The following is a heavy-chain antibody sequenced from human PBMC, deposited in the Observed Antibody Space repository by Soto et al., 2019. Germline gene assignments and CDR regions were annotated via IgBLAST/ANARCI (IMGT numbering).Heavy chain of an antibody. CDR1: GGSISSGGYY. Sequence: SETLSLTCTVSGGSISSGGYYWSWIRQHPGKGLEWIGYIYYSGSTYYNPSLKSRVTISVDTSKNQFSLKLSSVTAADTAVYYCAREIEGVYYDSSGPDAFDIWGQGTMVTV. V-gene: IGHV4-31*03. CDR3: AREIEGVYYDSSGPDAFDI. D-gene: IGHD3-22*01. CDR2: IYYSGST. J-gene: IGHJ3*02.